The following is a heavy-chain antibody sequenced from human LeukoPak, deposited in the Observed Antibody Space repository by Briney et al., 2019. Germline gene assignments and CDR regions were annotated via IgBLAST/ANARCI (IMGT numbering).Heavy chain of an antibody. D-gene: IGHD2-21*02. Sequence: GGSLRLSCAASGFTFSSYGMSWVRQAPGKALEWVSVITGSGGTTYYADSVKGRFTISRDNSKNTLCLEMNSLRAEDTAVYYCAKDFPVVVTAFSPIFDYWGQGTLVTVSS. CDR1: GFTFSSYG. CDR3: AKDFPVVVTAFSPIFDY. J-gene: IGHJ4*02. V-gene: IGHV3-23*01. CDR2: ITGSGGTT.